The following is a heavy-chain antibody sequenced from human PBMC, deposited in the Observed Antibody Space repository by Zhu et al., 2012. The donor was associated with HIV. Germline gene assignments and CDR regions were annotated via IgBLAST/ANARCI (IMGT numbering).Heavy chain of an antibody. D-gene: IGHD3-10*01. V-gene: IGHV4-34*01. J-gene: IGHJ4*02. CDR3: ARGYGSGSYYHY. Sequence: QVQLQQWGAGLLKPSETLSLTCAVYGGSFSGYYWGWIRQPPGKGLEWIGEINRSGDTNYNPSLKSRVTISVDTSKNQFSLKLNSVTAADMAVYYCARGYGSGSYYHYWGQGTLVTVSS. CDR2: INRSGDT. CDR1: GGSFSGYY.